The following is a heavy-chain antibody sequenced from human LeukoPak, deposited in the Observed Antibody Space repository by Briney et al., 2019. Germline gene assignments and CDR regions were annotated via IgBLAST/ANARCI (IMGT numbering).Heavy chain of an antibody. V-gene: IGHV3-30*18. CDR2: ISYDGSNK. J-gene: IGHJ4*02. CDR1: GFTFSSYG. Sequence: GRSLRLSCAASGFTFSSYGMHWVRQAPGKGLEWVAVISYDGSNKYYADSVKGRFTISRDNSKNTLFLQMNSLRAEDTAVYYCAKEDYFDSGSYLGYWGQGTLVTVSS. D-gene: IGHD3-10*01. CDR3: AKEDYFDSGSYLGY.